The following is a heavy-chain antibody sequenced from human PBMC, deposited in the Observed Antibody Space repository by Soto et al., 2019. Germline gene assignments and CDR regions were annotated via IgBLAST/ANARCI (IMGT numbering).Heavy chain of an antibody. CDR1: GYTFTSYD. CDR2: VVVGSGNT. V-gene: IGHV1-58*02. J-gene: IGHJ4*02. CDR3: AADSYYGSGSYL. D-gene: IGHD3-10*01. Sequence: GASVKVSCKASGYTFTSYDINWVRQARGQRLEWIGWVVVGSGNTNYAQKFQERVTITRDMSTSTAYMELSSLRSEDTAVYYCAADSYYGSGSYLWGQGTLVTVSS.